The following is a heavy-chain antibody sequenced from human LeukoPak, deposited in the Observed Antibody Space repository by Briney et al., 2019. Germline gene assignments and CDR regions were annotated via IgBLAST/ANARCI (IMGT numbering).Heavy chain of an antibody. J-gene: IGHJ4*02. CDR2: ISWNSGSI. CDR1: GFTFDDYA. CDR3: AKDIMRDMVRGVRYFDY. V-gene: IGHV3-9*01. D-gene: IGHD3-10*01. Sequence: GGSLRLSCAASGFTFDDYAMHWVRQAPGKGLEWVSGISWNSGSIGYAGSVKGRFTISRDNAKNSLYLQMNSLRAEDTALYYCAKDIMRDMVRGVRYFDYWGQGTLVTVSS.